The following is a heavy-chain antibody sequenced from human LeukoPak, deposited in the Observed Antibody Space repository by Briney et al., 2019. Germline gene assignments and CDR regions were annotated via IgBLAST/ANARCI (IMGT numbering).Heavy chain of an antibody. CDR3: ARTSTMIVVEAAFDI. V-gene: IGHV3-7*01. CDR2: IKQDGGEK. CDR1: GFIFSNYW. J-gene: IGHJ3*02. Sequence: PGGSLRLSCAASGFIFSNYWMTWVRHAPGKGLEWVATIKQDGGEKYYVDSVKGRFTISRDNAKNSLSLQMSSLRAEDTAVYYCARTSTMIVVEAAFDIWGQGTMVTVSS. D-gene: IGHD3-22*01.